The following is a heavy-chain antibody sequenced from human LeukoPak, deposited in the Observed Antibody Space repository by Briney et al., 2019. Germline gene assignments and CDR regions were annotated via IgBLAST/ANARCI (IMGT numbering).Heavy chain of an antibody. J-gene: IGHJ4*02. CDR2: IYYSGST. D-gene: IGHD6-13*01. CDR3: ARQQLSQLYYFDY. Sequence: SETLSLTCTVSGGSISSYYWSWIRQPPGKGLEWIGYIYYSGSTNYNPSLKSRVTISVDTSKNQFSLKPSSVTAADTAVYYCARQQLSQLYYFDYWGQGTLVTVSS. CDR1: GGSISSYY. V-gene: IGHV4-59*01.